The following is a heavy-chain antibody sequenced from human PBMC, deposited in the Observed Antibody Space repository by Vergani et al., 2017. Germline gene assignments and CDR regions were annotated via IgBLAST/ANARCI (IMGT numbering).Heavy chain of an antibody. CDR3: AKEEYSSSWYVDY. Sequence: QVQLVESGGGVVQPGRSLRLSCADSGFTFSSYGMHWVRQAPGKGLEWVAVISYDGSNKYYADSVKGRFTISRDNSKNTLYLQMNSLRAEDTAVYYCAKEEYSSSWYVDYWGQGTLVTVSS. CDR1: GFTFSSYG. J-gene: IGHJ4*02. V-gene: IGHV3-30*18. D-gene: IGHD6-13*01. CDR2: ISYDGSNK.